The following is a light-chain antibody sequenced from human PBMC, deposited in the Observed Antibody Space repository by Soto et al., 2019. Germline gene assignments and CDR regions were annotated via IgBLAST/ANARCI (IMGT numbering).Light chain of an antibody. Sequence: EIVLTQSPGTLSLSPGERATLSCRASQSVSSYLAWYQQKPGQAPRLLIYDASTRATSISARFSGSGSGTDFTLTISSLEPEDFAVYYCQQRSNWPVTFGQGTKVEVE. V-gene: IGKV3-11*01. CDR1: QSVSSY. CDR2: DAS. J-gene: IGKJ1*01. CDR3: QQRSNWPVT.